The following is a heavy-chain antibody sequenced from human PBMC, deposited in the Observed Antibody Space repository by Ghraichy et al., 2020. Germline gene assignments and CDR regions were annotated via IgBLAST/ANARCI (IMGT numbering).Heavy chain of an antibody. V-gene: IGHV3-30-3*01. CDR1: GFTFRSYY. Sequence: GGSLRLSCAASGFTFRSYYMHWVRQAPGKGLEWVTLISDHHGTDKFYADSVRGRFTISRDNSKNTLYLEMNSLRAEDTAVYYCARELAGGSPDYWGQGTLVTVFS. CDR3: ARELAGGSPDY. CDR2: ISDHHGTDK. J-gene: IGHJ4*02. D-gene: IGHD1-26*01.